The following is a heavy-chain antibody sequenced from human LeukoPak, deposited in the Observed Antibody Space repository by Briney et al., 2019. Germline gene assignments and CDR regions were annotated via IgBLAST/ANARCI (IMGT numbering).Heavy chain of an antibody. D-gene: IGHD2-2*01. CDR2: ISAYNGNT. CDR3: ARGVCSSTSCPGVRRWFDP. CDR1: GYTFTIYG. J-gene: IGHJ5*02. V-gene: IGHV1-18*01. Sequence: ASVTVSCKASGYTFTIYGISWVRQAPGQGLEWMGWISAYNGNTNYAQKLQGRVTMTTDTSTSTAYMELRSLRSDDTAVYYCARGVCSSTSCPGVRRWFDPWGQGTLVTVSS.